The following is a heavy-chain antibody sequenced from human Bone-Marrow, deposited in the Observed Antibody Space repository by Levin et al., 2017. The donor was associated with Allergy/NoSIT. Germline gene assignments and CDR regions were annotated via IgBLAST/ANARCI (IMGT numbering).Heavy chain of an antibody. V-gene: IGHV5-51*01. J-gene: IGHJ4*02. CDR2: IYPGDSDT. D-gene: IGHD3-22*01. CDR3: AKGSDTSGYYFDF. Sequence: PGASVKVSCKTSSDSSAKYWIGWVRQMPGKGLEWMGIIYPGDSDTRYNPSFQAQVTISADKSISTAYLQWSSLRTSDTATYYCAKGSDTSGYYFDFWGQGTLVTVSS. CDR1: SDSSAKYW.